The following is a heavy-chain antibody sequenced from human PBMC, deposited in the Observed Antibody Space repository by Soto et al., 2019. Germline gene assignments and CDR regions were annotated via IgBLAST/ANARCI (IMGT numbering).Heavy chain of an antibody. D-gene: IGHD2-15*01. CDR1: GFTFSSYG. Sequence: GGSLRLSCAASGFTFSSYGMHWVRQAPGKGLEWVAVISYDGSNKYYADSVKGRFTISRDNSKNTLYLHMNSLRAEDTAVYYCAKDAAGLFYYYGMVVWGQGATVTVSS. CDR2: ISYDGSNK. J-gene: IGHJ6*02. V-gene: IGHV3-30*18. CDR3: AKDAAGLFYYYGMVV.